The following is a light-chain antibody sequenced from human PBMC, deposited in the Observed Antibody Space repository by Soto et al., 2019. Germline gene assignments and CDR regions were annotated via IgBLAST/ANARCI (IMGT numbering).Light chain of an antibody. CDR1: QSISSY. CDR3: QQSYSTPPLT. V-gene: IGKV1-39*01. Sequence: DIQMTHSPSSLSASVGDRVTITCRASQSISSYVNWYQQKPGKAPKLLIYAAYSLQSGVPSRFSGSGSGTDFTLTISSQQPEDFSTYYCQQSYSTPPLTFGGGTKVEIK. CDR2: AAY. J-gene: IGKJ4*01.